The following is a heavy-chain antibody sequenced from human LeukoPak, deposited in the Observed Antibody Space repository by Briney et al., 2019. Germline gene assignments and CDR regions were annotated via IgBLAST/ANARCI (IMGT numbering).Heavy chain of an antibody. Sequence: PGRSLRLSCAASGFTFYDYAMHWVRQAPGKGLEWVSGISWNSGSIGYADSVKGRFTISRDNAKNSLYLQMNSLRAEDTALYYCAKAGGGYYDSSGYLDYWGQGTLVTVSS. CDR2: ISWNSGSI. D-gene: IGHD3-22*01. J-gene: IGHJ4*02. CDR1: GFTFYDYA. V-gene: IGHV3-9*01. CDR3: AKAGGGYYDSSGYLDY.